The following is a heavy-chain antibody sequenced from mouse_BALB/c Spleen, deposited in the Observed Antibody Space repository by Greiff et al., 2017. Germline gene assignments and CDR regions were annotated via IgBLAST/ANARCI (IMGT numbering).Heavy chain of an antibody. J-gene: IGHJ4*01. Sequence: LVESGPELVKPGASVKVSCKASGYSFTDYNMYWVKQSHGKSLEWIGYIDPYNGGTSYNQKFKGKATMTVDKSSSTAYMELARLTSEDSAIYYCARGDDYYAMDYWGQGTSVTVSS. CDR2: IDPYNGGT. V-gene: IGHV1S135*01. CDR1: GYSFTDYN. CDR3: ARGDDYYAMDY.